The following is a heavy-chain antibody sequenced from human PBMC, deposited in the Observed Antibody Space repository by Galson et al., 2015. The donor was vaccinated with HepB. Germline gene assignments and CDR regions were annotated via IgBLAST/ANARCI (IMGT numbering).Heavy chain of an antibody. CDR3: ARAGLTGLTGYYRH. V-gene: IGHV1-18*01. J-gene: IGHJ4*02. CDR1: GYTFTTYG. D-gene: IGHD3-9*01. CDR2: ISTYNGNT. Sequence: SVKVSCKASGYTFTTYGISWVRQAPGQGLEWMGWISTYNGNTNYAQKLQGRVTMTTDTSTSTAYMELRSLRSDDTAVYYCARAGLTGLTGYYRHWGQGTLVTVSS.